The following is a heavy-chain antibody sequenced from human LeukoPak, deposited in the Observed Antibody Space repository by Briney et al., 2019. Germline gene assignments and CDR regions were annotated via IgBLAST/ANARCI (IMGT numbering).Heavy chain of an antibody. CDR3: ARPRLVQGKYDAFDI. Sequence: GASVKVSCKASGYTFTSYSMHWVRRAPGQGLEWMGIIKSTGGSTSYAQKFQGRVNMTRDMSTSTVYMELSSLRSEDTAVYYCARPRLVQGKYDAFDIWGQGTMVTVSS. D-gene: IGHD6-19*01. J-gene: IGHJ3*02. CDR2: IKSTGGST. CDR1: GYTFTSYS. V-gene: IGHV1-46*01.